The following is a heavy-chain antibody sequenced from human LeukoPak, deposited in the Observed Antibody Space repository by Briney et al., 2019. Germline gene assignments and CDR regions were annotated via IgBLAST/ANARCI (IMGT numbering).Heavy chain of an antibody. CDR1: GYTFNAYY. Sequence: ASVKVSCKASGYTFNAYYMYWVRQAPGQGLEWMGWINPSGGGTNYAQKFQGRVTMTRDTSISTAYMELTRLRSDDTAVYYCARDPSCTTTTCYGGNNWFDPWGQGTLVTVSS. V-gene: IGHV1-2*02. D-gene: IGHD2-2*01. CDR2: INPSGGGT. J-gene: IGHJ5*02. CDR3: ARDPSCTTTTCYGGNNWFDP.